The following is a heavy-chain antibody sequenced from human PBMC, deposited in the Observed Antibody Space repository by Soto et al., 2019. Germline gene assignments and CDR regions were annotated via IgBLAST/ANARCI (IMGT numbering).Heavy chain of an antibody. CDR3: ENGRESSGSYRTFDY. V-gene: IGHV3-23*01. CDR1: GFTFSSYA. Sequence: GGSLRLSCAASGFTFSSYAMSWVRQAPGKGLEWVSAISAGAVATNYADSVKGRFTISRDNSKNTLYLQMNSLRAEDTAVYYCENGRESSGSYRTFDYWGQGALVTVSS. J-gene: IGHJ4*02. CDR2: ISAGAVAT. D-gene: IGHD3-22*01.